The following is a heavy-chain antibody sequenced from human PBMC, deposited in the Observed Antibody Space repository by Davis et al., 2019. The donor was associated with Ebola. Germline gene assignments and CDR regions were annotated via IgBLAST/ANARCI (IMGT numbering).Heavy chain of an antibody. Sequence: GESLKIPCAASGFIFSSYAMSWVRQAPGKGLEWVSSISVRSITYHADSVKGRFTISRDNSKNTLYLQMNSLRAEDTAVYYCAQVPPPTTVTTGWFDPWGQGTLVTVSS. CDR1: GFIFSSYA. D-gene: IGHD4-17*01. V-gene: IGHV3-23*01. CDR3: AQVPPPTTVTTGWFDP. CDR2: ISVRSIT. J-gene: IGHJ5*02.